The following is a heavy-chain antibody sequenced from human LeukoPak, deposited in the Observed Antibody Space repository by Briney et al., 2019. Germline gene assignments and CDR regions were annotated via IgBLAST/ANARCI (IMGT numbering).Heavy chain of an antibody. V-gene: IGHV4-34*01. D-gene: IGHD6-19*01. CDR2: INHSGST. J-gene: IGHJ4*02. CDR3: ARGEIAVAATDY. CDR1: GGSFSSYY. Sequence: SETLSLTCAVYGGSFSSYYWSWIRQPPGKGLEWIGEINHSGSTNYNPSLKSRVTISVDTSKNQFSLKLSSVTAADTAVYYCARGEIAVAATDYWGQGTLVTVSS.